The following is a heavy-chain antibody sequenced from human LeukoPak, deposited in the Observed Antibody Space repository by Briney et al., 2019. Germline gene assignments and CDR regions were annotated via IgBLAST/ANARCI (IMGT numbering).Heavy chain of an antibody. CDR3: ARDSGSGSYSGY. CDR1: GFTFSTYW. D-gene: IGHD3-10*01. V-gene: IGHV3-74*01. Sequence: GGSLRLSCAASGFTFSTYWMHWVRQGPGKGLVWVSRINPDGSGTSHADSVKGRFTISRDNAKNTLYLQMSSLRAEDTAVYYCARDSGSGSYSGYWGLGTLVTVSS. CDR2: INPDGSGT. J-gene: IGHJ4*02.